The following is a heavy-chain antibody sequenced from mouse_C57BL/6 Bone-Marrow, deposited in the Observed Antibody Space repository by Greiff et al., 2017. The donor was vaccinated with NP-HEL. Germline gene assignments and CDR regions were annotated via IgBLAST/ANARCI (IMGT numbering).Heavy chain of an antibody. V-gene: IGHV14-4*01. CDR2: IDPENGDT. CDR1: GFNIKDDY. J-gene: IGHJ4*01. D-gene: IGHD3-1*01. CDR3: TTGLLPFLDY. Sequence: VQLQQSGAELVRPGASVKLSCTASGFNIKDDYMHWVKQRPEQGLEWIGWIDPENGDTEYASKFQGKATITADTSSYTAYLQLSSLTSEDTAVYYCTTGLLPFLDYWGQGTSVTVSS.